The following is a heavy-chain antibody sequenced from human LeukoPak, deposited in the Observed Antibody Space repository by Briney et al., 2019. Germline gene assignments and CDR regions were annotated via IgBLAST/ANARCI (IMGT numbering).Heavy chain of an antibody. J-gene: IGHJ5*02. V-gene: IGHV3-11*01. CDR3: ARAAGLFDP. Sequence: PGGSLRLSCAASGFTFSDYYMTWIRQAPGKGLEWVSYISSSSNNIHYANSVRGRFTISRDNAKNSVYLQMNSLRAEDTAIYYCARAAGLFDPWGQGTLVTVSS. CDR1: GFTFSDYY. CDR2: ISSSSNNI.